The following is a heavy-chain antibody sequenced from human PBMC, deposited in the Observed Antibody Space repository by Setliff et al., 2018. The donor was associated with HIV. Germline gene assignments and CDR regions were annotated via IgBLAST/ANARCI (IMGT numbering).Heavy chain of an antibody. CDR1: GGSISGDF. D-gene: IGHD2-21*02. CDR3: ARGRGGNYNYYYYYMDV. Sequence: SETLSLTCTVSGGSISGDFWTWIRQPAGEGLEWIGRTHARGTTQCEPSLKNRCSMSIDTSKNQFSLKLSSVTAADTAVYYCARGRGGNYNYYYYYMDVWGKGTTVTVSS. CDR2: THARGTT. J-gene: IGHJ6*03. V-gene: IGHV4-4*07.